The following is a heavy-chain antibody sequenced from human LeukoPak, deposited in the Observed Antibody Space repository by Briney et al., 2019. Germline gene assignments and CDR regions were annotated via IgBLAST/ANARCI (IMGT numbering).Heavy chain of an antibody. CDR2: ISPTVGTA. CDR1: VCTFTSYS. J-gene: IGHJ3*02. Sequence: ASVTVSFKSSVCTFTSYSISWVRPAPGQGLEWMGGISPTVGTANYAEKLQGRVTITTDEATSTAYMELSSLRSEDTAVYYCARGIVDIVATTRSFDIWGQGTMVTVSS. CDR3: ARGIVDIVATTRSFDI. D-gene: IGHD5-12*01. V-gene: IGHV1-69*05.